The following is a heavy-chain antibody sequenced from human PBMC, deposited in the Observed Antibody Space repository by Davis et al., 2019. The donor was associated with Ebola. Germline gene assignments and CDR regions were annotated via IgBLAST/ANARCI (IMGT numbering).Heavy chain of an antibody. D-gene: IGHD3-16*01. CDR2: IYWDEDK. CDR1: GFSLSDSQVG. Sequence: SGPTLVKPTQTLTLTCAFSGFSLSDSQVGIAWFRQSPGKAPEWLALIYWDEDKRYRSSLESRLTITKDTSKNQVVLTMTHMDPVDTATYYCAHSGGHNWFDPWGQGTLVTVSS. CDR3: AHSGGHNWFDP. V-gene: IGHV2-5*02. J-gene: IGHJ5*02.